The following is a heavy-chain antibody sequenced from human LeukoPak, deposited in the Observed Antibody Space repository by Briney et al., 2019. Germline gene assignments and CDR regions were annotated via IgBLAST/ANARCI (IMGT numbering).Heavy chain of an antibody. J-gene: IGHJ4*02. D-gene: IGHD3-22*01. CDR1: GYTFTSYG. CDR2: MSAYNGNT. CDR3: ARDPEPYDSSGYPFDY. Sequence: GASVKVSCKASGYTFTSYGISWVRQAPGQGLEWMGWMSAYNGNTNYAQKIQGRVTMTTDTSTSTAYMELRSLRSDDTAVYYCARDPEPYDSSGYPFDYWGQGTLVTVSS. V-gene: IGHV1-18*01.